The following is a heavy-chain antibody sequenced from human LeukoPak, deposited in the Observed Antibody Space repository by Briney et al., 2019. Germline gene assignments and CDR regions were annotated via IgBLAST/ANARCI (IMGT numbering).Heavy chain of an antibody. D-gene: IGHD3-22*01. V-gene: IGHV4-39*01. CDR3: ARGHYDTNGYYPFEI. CDR1: GGSISSSSYY. J-gene: IGHJ3*02. CDR2: IYYSGST. Sequence: SETLSHTCTVSGGSISSSSYYWVWIRQPPGKGREWIGSIYYSGSTYYSPSLKSRVAISVDTSKNQFSLKLSSVTAADTAVYYCARGHYDTNGYYPFEIWGQGTRVTVSS.